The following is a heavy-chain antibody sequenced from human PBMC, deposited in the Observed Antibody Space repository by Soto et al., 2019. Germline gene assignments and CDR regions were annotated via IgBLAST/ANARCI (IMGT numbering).Heavy chain of an antibody. CDR2: IWYDGSNE. CDR3: ARAILSIYRSLWYDP. D-gene: IGHD6-13*01. Sequence: QVQLVESGGGVVQPGRSLTLSCAASGFTFSKYGMHWVRQAPGKGLEWVAVIWYDGSNEYYADSVKGRFTISRDNSKNTLYLQMNSLRAEDTAVYFCARAILSIYRSLWYDPWGQGTLVTVSS. J-gene: IGHJ5*02. V-gene: IGHV3-33*01. CDR1: GFTFSKYG.